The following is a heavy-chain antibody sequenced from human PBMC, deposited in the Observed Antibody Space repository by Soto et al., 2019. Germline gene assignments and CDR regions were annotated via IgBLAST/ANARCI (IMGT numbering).Heavy chain of an antibody. Sequence: ASVKVSCKASGYTFTSYAMHWVRQAPGQRLEWMGWINAGNGNTKYSQKVQVRVTITRDTSASTAYMELSSLRSEDTAVYYCARAPVEIAARPLPLHFDYWGQGTLVTVSS. CDR1: GYTFTSYA. CDR2: INAGNGNT. V-gene: IGHV1-3*01. D-gene: IGHD6-6*01. CDR3: ARAPVEIAARPLPLHFDY. J-gene: IGHJ4*02.